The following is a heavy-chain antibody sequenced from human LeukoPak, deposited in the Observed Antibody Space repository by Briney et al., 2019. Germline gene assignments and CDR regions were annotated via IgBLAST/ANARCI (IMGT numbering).Heavy chain of an antibody. V-gene: IGHV1-18*01. CDR3: ARDLQASNYNYWSGYFPLAL. J-gene: IGHJ4*02. Sequence: ASVKDSCKASGYSFASYGITWVRQAPGQGLEWMGWISAYSGRTNYVEKFKGRLTLTTDTSTRTAYMELRGLTSDDTATYFCARDLQASNYNYWSGYFPLALWGQGTLITASS. CDR2: ISAYSGRT. CDR1: GYSFASYG. D-gene: IGHD3-3*01.